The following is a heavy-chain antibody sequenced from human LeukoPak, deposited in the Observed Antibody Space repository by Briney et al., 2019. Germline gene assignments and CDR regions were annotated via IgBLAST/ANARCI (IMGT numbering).Heavy chain of an antibody. CDR2: ISGNGGST. CDR3: AKPPPSSYYYYYGMDV. J-gene: IGHJ6*02. CDR1: GFTFSSYA. D-gene: IGHD6-13*01. Sequence: GGSLRLSCAASGFTFSSYAMSWVRQAPGKGLEWVSAISGNGGSTYYADSVKGRFTISRDISKNTLYLQMNSLRAEDTAVYYCAKPPPSSYYYYYGMDVWGQGTTVTVSS. V-gene: IGHV3-23*01.